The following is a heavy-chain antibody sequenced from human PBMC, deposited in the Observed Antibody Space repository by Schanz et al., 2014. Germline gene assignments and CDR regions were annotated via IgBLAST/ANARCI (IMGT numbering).Heavy chain of an antibody. Sequence: EVQLVESGGGLVQPGGSLRLSCAASGFTVSSNYMSWVRQAPGKGLEWVSVIYNSGSTYYADSVRGRFTFSRDNSKNTLYLQMNSLRAEDTAVYYCARRKHAFDIWGQGTMVTVSS. V-gene: IGHV3-66*01. CDR1: GFTVSSNY. J-gene: IGHJ3*02. CDR2: IYNSGST. CDR3: ARRKHAFDI.